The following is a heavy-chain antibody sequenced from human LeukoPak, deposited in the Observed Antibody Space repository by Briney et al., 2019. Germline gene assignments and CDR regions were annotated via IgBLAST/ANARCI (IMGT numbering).Heavy chain of an antibody. V-gene: IGHV4-59*01. CDR2: IHYSGST. CDR1: GASISSDY. CDR3: ARIYGSGSYRQVDY. D-gene: IGHD3-10*01. Sequence: SETLSLTCTVSGASISSDYWSWIRQPPGKGLEWIGYIHYSGSTNYNPSLKSRVTISVDTSKNQFSLKLSSVTAADTAVYYCARIYGSGSYRQVDYWGQGTLVTVSS. J-gene: IGHJ4*02.